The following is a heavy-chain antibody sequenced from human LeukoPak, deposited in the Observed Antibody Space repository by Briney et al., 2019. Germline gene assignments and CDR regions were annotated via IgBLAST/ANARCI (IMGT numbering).Heavy chain of an antibody. CDR3: ARDSFSGSSLDY. Sequence: GGSLRLSCAASGFTFDEYGMGWVRQAPGKGLEWVSSISWDGGSTAYADSVQGRFTISRDNAKNSLHLQIKSLRAEDTALYYCARDSFSGSSLDYWGRGTLVTVSS. J-gene: IGHJ4*02. CDR2: ISWDGGST. CDR1: GFTFDEYG. D-gene: IGHD1-26*01. V-gene: IGHV3-20*04.